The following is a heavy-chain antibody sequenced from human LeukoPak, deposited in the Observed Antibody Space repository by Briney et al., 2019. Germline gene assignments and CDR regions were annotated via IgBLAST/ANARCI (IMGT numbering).Heavy chain of an antibody. J-gene: IGHJ4*02. V-gene: IGHV3-74*01. CDR3: ARELPFDY. CDR2: IKSDGSRA. Sequence: GGSLRLSCAASGFTFSNYWMHWVRQAPGKGLVWVSRIKSDGSRADYADSVKGRFTLSRDNAKNTLYLQMNSLRAEDTAVYYCARELPFDYWGQGTLVTVSS. CDR1: GFTFSNYW. D-gene: IGHD2-15*01.